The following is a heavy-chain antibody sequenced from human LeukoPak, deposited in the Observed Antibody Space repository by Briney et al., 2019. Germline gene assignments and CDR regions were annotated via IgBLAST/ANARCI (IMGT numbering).Heavy chain of an antibody. Sequence: SETLSLTCTVSGGSISSSSYYWGWIRQPPGKGLEWIGSIYYSGSTYYNPSLKSRVTISVDTSKNQFSLKLSSVTAADTAVYYCARLTPPYYYDSSGIGDLWGQGTLVTVSS. CDR3: ARLTPPYYYDSSGIGDL. CDR1: GGSISSSSYY. J-gene: IGHJ4*02. V-gene: IGHV4-39*07. CDR2: IYYSGST. D-gene: IGHD3-22*01.